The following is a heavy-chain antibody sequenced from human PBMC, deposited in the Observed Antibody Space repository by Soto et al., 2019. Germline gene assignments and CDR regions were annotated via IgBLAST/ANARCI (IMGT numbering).Heavy chain of an antibody. J-gene: IGHJ6*02. V-gene: IGHV1-46*01. CDR2: INPSGGST. Sequence: GASVKVSCKASGYTFTSYYMHWVRQAPGQGLEWMGIINPSGGSTSYAQKFQGRVTMTRDTSTSTVYMELSSLRSEDTAVYYCARDLAREDYYYGMDVWGQGTTVTVS. CDR3: ARDLAREDYYYGMDV. CDR1: GYTFTSYY.